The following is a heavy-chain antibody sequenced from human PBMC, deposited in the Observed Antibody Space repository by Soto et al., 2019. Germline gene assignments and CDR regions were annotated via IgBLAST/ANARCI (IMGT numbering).Heavy chain of an antibody. D-gene: IGHD6-13*01. CDR2: IYHSGST. V-gene: IGHV4-4*02. CDR1: GGSISSSNW. CDR3: ARARYSRPFHFDY. J-gene: IGHJ4*02. Sequence: QVQLQESGPGLVKPSGTLSLTCAVSGGSISSSNWWSWVRQPPGKGLEWIGEIYHSGSTNYNPSLKSPVPISVDKSKNQFSLKLSSVTAADTAVYYCARARYSRPFHFDYWGQGTLVTVSS.